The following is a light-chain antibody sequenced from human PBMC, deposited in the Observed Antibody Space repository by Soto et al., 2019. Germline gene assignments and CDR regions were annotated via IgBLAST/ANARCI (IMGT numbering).Light chain of an antibody. J-gene: IGLJ3*02. CDR2: DNN. CDR1: SSNIGNNY. V-gene: IGLV1-51*01. Sequence: QSVLTQSPSVSAAQGQKFTISCTGSSSNIGNNYVSWYQQLPGTAPKLLIYDNNKRPSGIPDRFSGSKSGTSGTLDITGLQTGDEADYYCATWDASLPGEVFGGGTKLTVL. CDR3: ATWDASLPGEV.